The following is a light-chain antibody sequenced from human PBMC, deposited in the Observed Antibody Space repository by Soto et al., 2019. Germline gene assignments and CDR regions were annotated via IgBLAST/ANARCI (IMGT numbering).Light chain of an antibody. CDR1: QGVSTSY. Sequence: EIVLTQSPGTLSLSPGERATLSCRASQGVSTSYLAWYQQTPGQAPRLLIYASSSRATGIPDRFSGSGSGTDFTFTISRLEPEVFALYYCQQYAISPETFAQGPKVDIK. V-gene: IGKV3-20*01. CDR3: QQYAISPET. J-gene: IGKJ1*01. CDR2: ASS.